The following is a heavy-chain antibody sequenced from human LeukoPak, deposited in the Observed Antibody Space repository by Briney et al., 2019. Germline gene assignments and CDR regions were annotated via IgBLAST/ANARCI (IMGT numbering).Heavy chain of an antibody. V-gene: IGHV4-59*08. Sequence: SETLSLTCTVSGGSISSYYWSWLRQPPGKGLEWVGYIYCSGSTNYNPSLKSRVTVSLETSKNQFSLKLSSVTAADTAVYYCARHGQEVTMVRVALDYWGQGTLVTVSS. J-gene: IGHJ4*02. CDR3: ARHGQEVTMVRVALDY. CDR2: IYCSGST. CDR1: GGSISSYY. D-gene: IGHD3-10*01.